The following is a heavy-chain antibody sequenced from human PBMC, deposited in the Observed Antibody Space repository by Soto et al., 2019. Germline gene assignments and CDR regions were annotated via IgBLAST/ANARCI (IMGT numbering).Heavy chain of an antibody. CDR1: YA. J-gene: IGHJ1*01. Sequence: YAISWVRQAPGQGLEWMGGIIPIFGTANYAQKFQGRVTITADESTSTAYMELSSLRSEDTAMYYCARHGTAAAGTDYFQHWGQGTLVTVSS. CDR3: ARHGTAAAGTDYFQH. CDR2: IIPIFGTA. D-gene: IGHD6-13*01. V-gene: IGHV1-69*01.